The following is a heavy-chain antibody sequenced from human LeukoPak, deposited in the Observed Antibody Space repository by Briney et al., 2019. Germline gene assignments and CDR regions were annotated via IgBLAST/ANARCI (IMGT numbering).Heavy chain of an antibody. CDR2: INHSGST. J-gene: IGHJ5*02. V-gene: IGHV4-34*01. CDR3: ARGLFRVVRGYCSSTGCPKKGIHWFDP. CDR1: GGSFSGYY. D-gene: IGHD2-2*01. Sequence: ASETLSLTCAVYGGSFSGYYWSWIRQPPGKGLEWIGEINHSGSTNYNPSLKSRVTISVDTSKNQFSLKLSSVTAADTAVYYCARGLFRVVRGYCSSTGCPKKGIHWFDPWGQGTLVTVSS.